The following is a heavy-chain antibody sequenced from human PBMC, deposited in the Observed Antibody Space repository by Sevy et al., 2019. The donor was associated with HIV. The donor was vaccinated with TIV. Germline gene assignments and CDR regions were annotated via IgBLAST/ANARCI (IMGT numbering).Heavy chain of an antibody. CDR3: AREGPRIAQFDY. Sequence: SETLSLTCTVSGDSISNNDYYWAWIHQPPGKGLDWIGSIYYSGSTYYTPSLKSRVTISVDTSKNQFSLKLRSVTAADTAVYYCAREGPRIAQFDYWGQGTLVTVSS. CDR2: IYYSGST. D-gene: IGHD6-13*01. J-gene: IGHJ4*02. V-gene: IGHV4-39*02. CDR1: GDSISNNDYY.